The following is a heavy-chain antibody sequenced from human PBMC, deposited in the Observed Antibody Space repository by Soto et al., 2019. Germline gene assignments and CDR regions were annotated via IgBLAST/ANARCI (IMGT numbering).Heavy chain of an antibody. J-gene: IGHJ3*02. Sequence: GGSLRLSCAASGFTFSSYAMSWVRQAPGKGLEWVSAISGSGGSTYYADSVKGRFTISRDNSKNTLYLQMNSLRAEDTAVYYCAKDTYYYGSGSYYHDAFDIWGQGTMVTVSS. CDR3: AKDTYYYGSGSYYHDAFDI. D-gene: IGHD3-10*01. CDR1: GFTFSSYA. V-gene: IGHV3-23*01. CDR2: ISGSGGST.